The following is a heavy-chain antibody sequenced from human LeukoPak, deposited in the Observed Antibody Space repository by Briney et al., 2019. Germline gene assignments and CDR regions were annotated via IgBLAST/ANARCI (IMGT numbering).Heavy chain of an antibody. CDR3: ARSDYDHSPFDY. Sequence: ASVKVSCRASGYTFTSYGISWVRQAPGQGLEWMGWISAYNGNTNYAQKLQGRVTMTTDTSTSTAYMELRSLRSDDTAVYYCARSDYDHSPFDYWGQGTLVTVSS. V-gene: IGHV1-18*01. CDR2: ISAYNGNT. J-gene: IGHJ4*02. D-gene: IGHD5-12*01. CDR1: GYTFTSYG.